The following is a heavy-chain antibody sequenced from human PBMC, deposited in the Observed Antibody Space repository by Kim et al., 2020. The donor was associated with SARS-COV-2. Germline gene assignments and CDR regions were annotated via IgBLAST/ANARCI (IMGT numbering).Heavy chain of an antibody. CDR3: ARRGYDANLDY. Sequence: GGSLRLSCAASGFTFNSYEMNWVRQAPGKGLEWVAYISANGATIYYGDSVKGRFTISTDNAKNSLYLQMNSLRAEDTAIYYCARRGYDANLDYWGRGTLVTVSS. CDR1: GFTFNSYE. D-gene: IGHD3-3*01. J-gene: IGHJ4*02. V-gene: IGHV3-48*03. CDR2: ISANGATI.